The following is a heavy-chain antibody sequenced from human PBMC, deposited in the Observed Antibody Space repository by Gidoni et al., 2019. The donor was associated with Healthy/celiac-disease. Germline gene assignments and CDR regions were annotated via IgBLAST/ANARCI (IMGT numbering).Heavy chain of an antibody. CDR3: ARGLVVPAATTGNWFDP. D-gene: IGHD2-2*01. V-gene: IGHV4-61*02. CDR2: IYTSGST. Sequence: QVQLQESGPGLVKPSQTLSLTCTVSRGSISRGSSYWSWLRQPAGKGLEWIWRIYTSGSTNDNPSLKSRVTISVDTSKNQFSLKLSSVTAADTAVYYCARGLVVPAATTGNWFDPWGQGTLVTVSS. CDR1: RGSISRGSSY. J-gene: IGHJ5*02.